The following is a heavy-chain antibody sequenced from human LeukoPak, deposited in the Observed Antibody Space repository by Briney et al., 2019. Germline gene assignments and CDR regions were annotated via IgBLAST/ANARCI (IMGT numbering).Heavy chain of an antibody. CDR1: GFTFSSYG. CDR3: AKDQRGYSYGIFDY. J-gene: IGHJ4*02. V-gene: IGHV3-30*18. CDR2: ISYDGSNK. D-gene: IGHD5-18*01. Sequence: PGGSLRLSCAASGFTFSSYGMHWVRQAPGKGLEWVAVISYDGSNKYYADSVKGRFTISRDNSKNTLYLQMDSLRAEDTAVYYCAKDQRGYSYGIFDYWGQGTLVTVSS.